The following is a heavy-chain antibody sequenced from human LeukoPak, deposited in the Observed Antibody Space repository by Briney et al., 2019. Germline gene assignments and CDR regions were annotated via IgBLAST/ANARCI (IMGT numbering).Heavy chain of an antibody. CDR2: INHSGST. J-gene: IGHJ4*02. D-gene: IGHD2-2*01. CDR1: GGSFSGYY. CDR3: ARAKYQLLALDY. Sequence: SETLSLTCAVYGGSFSGYYWSWIRQPPGKGLEWIGEINHSGSTNYNPPLKSRVTISVDTSKNQFSLKLSSVTAADTAVYYCARAKYQLLALDYWGQGTLVTVSS. V-gene: IGHV4-34*01.